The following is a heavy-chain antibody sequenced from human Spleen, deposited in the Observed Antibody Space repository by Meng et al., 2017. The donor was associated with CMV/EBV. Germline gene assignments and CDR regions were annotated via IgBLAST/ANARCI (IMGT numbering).Heavy chain of an antibody. CDR2: ISAYNGNT. D-gene: IGHD7-27*01. J-gene: IGHJ5*02. CDR3: ARQSGVGWLDP. CDR1: GYIFTSYG. V-gene: IGHV1-18*01. Sequence: ASVQVSCKTSGYIFTSYGFSWVRQAPGQGLEWMGWISAYNGNTNYAQKLQDRVTMTTDTSTTTAHMEVRSLRSDDTAVYYCARQSGVGWLDPWGQGTLVTVSS.